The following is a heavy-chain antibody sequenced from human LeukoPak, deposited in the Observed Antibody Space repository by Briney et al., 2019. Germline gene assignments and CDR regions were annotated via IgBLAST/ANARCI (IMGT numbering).Heavy chain of an antibody. CDR2: IYHSGST. V-gene: IGHV4-38-2*01. J-gene: IGHJ4*02. CDR1: GYSISSGYY. D-gene: IGHD2-2*01. Sequence: NSSETLSLTCAVSGYSISSGYYWGWIRQPPGKGLEGNGNIYHSGSTYYNPPLKSRDTISVETPKNQFSLQLSSATAADTAVYYCARLPYHCSSSSCNPTGPDSCGQGTLVTVSS. CDR3: ARLPYHCSSSSCNPTGPDS.